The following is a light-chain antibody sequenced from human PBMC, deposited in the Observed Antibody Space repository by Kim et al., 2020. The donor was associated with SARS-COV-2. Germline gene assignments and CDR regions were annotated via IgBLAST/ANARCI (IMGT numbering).Light chain of an antibody. J-gene: IGLJ3*02. V-gene: IGLV3-21*02. Sequence: AARQATIICGGGDNSGRRGVWWLQQQPREPAVVIILNDKDRPSRISHRFSGSNSNTGATLTSGRVDAEDDDDYSCQVWDSSHDQQVFGGGTQLTVL. CDR1: NSGRRG. CDR3: QVWDSSHDQQV. CDR2: NDK.